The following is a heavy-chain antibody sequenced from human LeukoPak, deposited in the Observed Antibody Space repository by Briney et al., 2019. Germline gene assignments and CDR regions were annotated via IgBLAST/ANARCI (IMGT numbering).Heavy chain of an antibody. CDR2: ISSSGSTI. D-gene: IGHD5-18*01. J-gene: IGHJ4*02. V-gene: IGHV3-11*01. Sequence: PGGPLRLSCAASGFTFSDYYMSWIRQAPGKGLEWVSYISSSGSTIYYADSVKGRFTISRDNAKKSLFLQMNSLRAEDTALYYCAKDTAMVHEYFDYWGQGTLVTVSS. CDR3: AKDTAMVHEYFDY. CDR1: GFTFSDYY.